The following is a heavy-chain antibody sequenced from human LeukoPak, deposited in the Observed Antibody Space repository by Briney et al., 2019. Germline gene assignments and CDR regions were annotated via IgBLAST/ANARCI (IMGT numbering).Heavy chain of an antibody. CDR3: TRLSGSYAFDI. V-gene: IGHV3-21*01. CDR1: GFTFSNYS. D-gene: IGHD1-26*01. J-gene: IGHJ3*02. Sequence: GGSLRLSCAASGFTFSNYSMNWVRQAPGKGLEWVSSISSSSSYIYYTDSVKGRFTISRDNAKNSLYLQMNSLRAEDTAVYYCTRLSGSYAFDIWGQGTMVTVSS. CDR2: ISSSSSYI.